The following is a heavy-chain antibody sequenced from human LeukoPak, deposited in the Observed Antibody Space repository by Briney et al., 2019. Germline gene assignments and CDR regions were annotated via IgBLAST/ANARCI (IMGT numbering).Heavy chain of an antibody. D-gene: IGHD3-10*01. Sequence: GASVKVSCKASGYTFTGYYMHWMRQAPGQGLEWMGWINPNSGGTNYAQKFQGRVTMTRDTSISTAYMELSRLRSDDTAVYYCARVGRYYGSGSFYYFDYWGQGTLVTVSS. CDR1: GYTFTGYY. CDR3: ARVGRYYGSGSFYYFDY. J-gene: IGHJ4*02. CDR2: INPNSGGT. V-gene: IGHV1-2*02.